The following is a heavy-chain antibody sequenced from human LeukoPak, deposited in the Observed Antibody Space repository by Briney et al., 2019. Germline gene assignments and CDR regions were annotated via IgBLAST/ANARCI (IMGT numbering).Heavy chain of an antibody. CDR2: ISGSGGST. CDR1: GFTFGSYA. J-gene: IGHJ4*02. CDR3: AKAEYGSGSYLQFDY. Sequence: GGSLRLSCAASGFTFGSYAMSWVRQAPGKGLEWVSAISGSGGSTYYADSGKGRFTISRDNSKNTLYLQMNSLRAEDTAVYYCAKAEYGSGSYLQFDYWGQGTLVTVSS. D-gene: IGHD3-10*01. V-gene: IGHV3-23*01.